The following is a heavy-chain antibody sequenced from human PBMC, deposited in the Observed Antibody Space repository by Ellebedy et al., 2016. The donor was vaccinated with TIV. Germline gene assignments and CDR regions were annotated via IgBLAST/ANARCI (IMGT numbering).Heavy chain of an antibody. CDR1: GFTFDDYG. V-gene: IGHV3-20*04. Sequence: PGGSLRLSCAASGFTFDDYGMSWVRQVPGKGLEWVSGINWNGGSTGYADSVKGRFTISRDNAKNSLYLQMNSLRVEDTAFYYCARGGYSYGPSGYWGQGTLVTVSS. D-gene: IGHD5-18*01. J-gene: IGHJ4*02. CDR3: ARGGYSYGPSGY. CDR2: INWNGGST.